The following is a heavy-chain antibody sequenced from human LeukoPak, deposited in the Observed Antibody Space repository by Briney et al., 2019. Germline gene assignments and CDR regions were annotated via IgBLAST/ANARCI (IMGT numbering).Heavy chain of an antibody. J-gene: IGHJ6*03. D-gene: IGHD1-1*01. CDR3: ARGTPRGTGYMDV. CDR2: ISYDGSSK. CDR1: GFTSNNYA. Sequence: GGSLRLSCAASGFTSNNYAMHWVRQAPGKGLAWVAVISYDGSSKYYADSVKGRFAISRDNSKNTLYLQMDSLRAEDTAVYYCARGTPRGTGYMDVWGKGTTVTVSS. V-gene: IGHV3-30*01.